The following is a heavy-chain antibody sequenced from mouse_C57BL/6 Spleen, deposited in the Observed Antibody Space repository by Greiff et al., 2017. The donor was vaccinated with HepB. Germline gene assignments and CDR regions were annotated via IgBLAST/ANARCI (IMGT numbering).Heavy chain of an antibody. CDR1: GFNIKDYY. J-gene: IGHJ1*03. CDR2: IDPEDGDT. D-gene: IGHD1-1*01. CDR3: TSVYGSSYYWYFDV. Sequence: VQLQQSGAELVRPGASVKLSCTASGFNIKDYYMHWVKQRPEQGLEWIGRIDPEDGDTEYAPKFQGKATMTVDTSSNTAYLQLSSLTSEDTAVYYCTSVYGSSYYWYFDVWGTGTTVTVSS. V-gene: IGHV14-1*01.